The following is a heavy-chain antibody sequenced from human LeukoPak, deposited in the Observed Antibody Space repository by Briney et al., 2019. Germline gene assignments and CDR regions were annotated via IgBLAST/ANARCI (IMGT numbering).Heavy chain of an antibody. Sequence: GGSLRLSCAASGFTFSSYWMSWVRQAPGKGLEWVANIKQDGSKKYYVDPVRGRFTVSRDTPKNSLYLQMNSLRAEDTAIYYCARASFGGDSPFDYWGQGTLVTVSS. CDR3: ARASFGGDSPFDY. J-gene: IGHJ4*02. V-gene: IGHV3-7*03. D-gene: IGHD4-23*01. CDR1: GFTFSSYW. CDR2: IKQDGSKK.